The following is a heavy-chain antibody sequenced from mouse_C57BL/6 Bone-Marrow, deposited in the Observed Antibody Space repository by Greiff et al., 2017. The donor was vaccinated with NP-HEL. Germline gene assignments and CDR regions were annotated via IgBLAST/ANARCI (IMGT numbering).Heavy chain of an antibody. CDR2: IDPSDSET. CDR3: ARLGRWLLPYVDY. CDR1: GYTFTSYW. D-gene: IGHD2-3*01. V-gene: IGHV1-52*01. J-gene: IGHJ2*01. Sequence: QVQLQQPGAELVRPGSSVKLSCKASGYTFTSYWMHWVKQRPIQGLEWIGNIDPSDSETHYNQKFKDKATLTVDKSSSTAYMQLSSLTSEDSAVYYCARLGRWLLPYVDYWGQGTTLTVSS.